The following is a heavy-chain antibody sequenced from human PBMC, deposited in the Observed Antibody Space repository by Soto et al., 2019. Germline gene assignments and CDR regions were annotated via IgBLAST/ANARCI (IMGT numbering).Heavy chain of an antibody. CDR3: ARGHIVLMVHALNHAMDV. J-gene: IGHJ6*02. CDR1: GYTFTSYY. V-gene: IGHV1-46*01. D-gene: IGHD2-8*01. Sequence: GASVKVSCKASGYTFTSYYMHWVRQAPGQGLEWMGIINPSGGSTSYAQKFQGRVTMTRDTSTSTVYMELSSLRSEDTAVYHCARGHIVLMVHALNHAMDVWGQGTTVTGSS. CDR2: INPSGGST.